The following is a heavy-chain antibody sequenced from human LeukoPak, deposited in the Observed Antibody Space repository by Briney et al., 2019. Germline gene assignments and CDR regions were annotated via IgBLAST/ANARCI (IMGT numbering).Heavy chain of an antibody. CDR2: IKPGGSGK. D-gene: IGHD2-2*01. V-gene: IGHV3-7*01. CDR3: ANTIVVSPAAPDMDV. CDR1: GFTFSNFW. J-gene: IGHJ6*03. Sequence: PGGSLTLSCAASGFTFSNFWMSWGRQAPGKWLECDTNIKPGGSGKWYVDSVKGRFIISRDNAENSLYLQINSLRGEDTAVYYCANTIVVSPAAPDMDVWGKGTSLIVSS.